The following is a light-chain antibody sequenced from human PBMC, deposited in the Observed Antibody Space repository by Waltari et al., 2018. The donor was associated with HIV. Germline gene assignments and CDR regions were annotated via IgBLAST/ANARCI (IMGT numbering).Light chain of an antibody. CDR1: QSVGSY. Sequence: ELVLTQSPATLSLSPGERATLSCRASQSVGSYLAWYQHKPGQAPRLLIYDASHRASGIPPRFSGSGSGTDFTLTISRLEPEDFAVYYWQQRGTWPTFGPGTKLEIK. V-gene: IGKV3-11*01. CDR3: QQRGTWPT. J-gene: IGKJ2*01. CDR2: DAS.